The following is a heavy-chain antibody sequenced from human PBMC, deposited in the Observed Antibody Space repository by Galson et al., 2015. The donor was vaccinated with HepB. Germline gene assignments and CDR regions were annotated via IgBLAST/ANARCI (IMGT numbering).Heavy chain of an antibody. D-gene: IGHD5-18*01. Sequence: SLRLSCAASGFTFSNAWMNWVRQAPGKGLEWVGRIKSKTDGGTTDYAAPVKGRFTISRDDSKNTLYLQMNSLKTEDTAVYYRTTDQNSYGYTFDYWGQGTLVTVSS. CDR2: IKSKTDGGTT. V-gene: IGHV3-15*07. J-gene: IGHJ4*02. CDR3: TTDQNSYGYTFDY. CDR1: GFTFSNAW.